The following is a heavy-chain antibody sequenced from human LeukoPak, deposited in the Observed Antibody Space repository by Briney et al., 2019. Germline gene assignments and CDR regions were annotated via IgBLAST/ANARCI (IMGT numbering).Heavy chain of an antibody. D-gene: IGHD3-22*01. J-gene: IGHJ4*02. CDR2: IYTSGST. Sequence: PSQTLSLTCTVSGNSISSGDNYWSWIRQPAGKGLEWIGRIYTSGSTNYNPSLKSRVTVSGDTSKNQFSLRLSSVTAADTAVYYCARASYSYDINGWVPFDYWGQGTLVTVSS. CDR3: ARASYSYDINGWVPFDY. CDR1: GNSISSGDNY. V-gene: IGHV4-61*02.